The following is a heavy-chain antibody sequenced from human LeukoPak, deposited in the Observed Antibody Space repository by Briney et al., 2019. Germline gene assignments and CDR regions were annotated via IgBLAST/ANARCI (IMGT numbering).Heavy chain of an antibody. CDR3: ARVVKADSSGYYSNWFDP. J-gene: IGHJ5*02. CDR2: ISRSSSYT. V-gene: IGHV3-11*06. CDR1: GFNFSDYY. Sequence: GGSLRLSCAASGFNFSDYYMSWIRQAPGRGQEWGAYISRSSSYTTYADSVKGRFPISRDNAKYSLYLPMTSLRADDTAVYYCARVVKADSSGYYSNWFDPWGKGTLVPVSS. D-gene: IGHD3-22*01.